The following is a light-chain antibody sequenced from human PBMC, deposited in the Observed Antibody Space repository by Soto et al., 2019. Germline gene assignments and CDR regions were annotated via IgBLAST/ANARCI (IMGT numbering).Light chain of an antibody. CDR3: QQYYTPPVT. CDR2: WAS. V-gene: IGKV4-1*01. Sequence: DIVMTQSPDSLAVSLGERATINCKSSQTVLHGSNYLAWYQQKPRQPPKLLIYWASTRESGVPDRFSGSGSATDFTLTIRSLQAQDVAVYSCQQYYTPPVTFGQGTKVEIK. CDR1: QTVLHGSNY. J-gene: IGKJ1*01.